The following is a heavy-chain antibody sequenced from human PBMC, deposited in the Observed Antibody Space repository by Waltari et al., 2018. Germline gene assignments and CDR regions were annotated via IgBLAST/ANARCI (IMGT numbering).Heavy chain of an antibody. J-gene: IGHJ4*02. CDR1: GFPFTRYA. CDR3: AKRYSSSWCYFDY. Sequence: EVQLLESGGGLVQPGGSLRLACAASGFPFTRYALRWVPQAPGKVLEWVSVISSSGCSTYYADSVKGRFTISRDNSKNTLYLQMNGLRAEDTAVYYCAKRYSSSWCYFDYWGQGTLVTVSS. CDR2: ISSSGCST. D-gene: IGHD6-13*01. V-gene: IGHV3-23*01.